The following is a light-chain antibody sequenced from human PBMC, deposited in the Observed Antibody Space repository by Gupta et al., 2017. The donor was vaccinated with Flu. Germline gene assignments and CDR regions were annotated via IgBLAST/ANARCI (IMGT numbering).Light chain of an antibody. V-gene: IGKV1-39*01. CDR3: QQGCTTDYAFYT. Sequence: DIQMTQSPSSLSAFIGDRVTITCRASQSIRTYLNWYQQKPGKAPKLLIYAASSLKRGGTSRCSGSGSGKDGTITISGLQQEEFATYHCQQGCTTDYAFYTFGGGTKVE. J-gene: IGKJ4*01. CDR2: AAS. CDR1: QSIRTY.